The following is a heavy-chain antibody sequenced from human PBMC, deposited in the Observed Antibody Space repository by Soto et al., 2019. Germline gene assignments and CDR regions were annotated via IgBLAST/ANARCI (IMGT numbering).Heavy chain of an antibody. CDR1: GGSFSGYY. J-gene: IGHJ6*02. Sequence: SETLSLTCAVYGGSFSGYYWSWIRQPPGKGLEWIGEINHSGSTNYNPSLKSRVTISVDTSKNQFSLKLSSVTAADTAVYYCASRRRGHYYGSGSYYARGYYYYGMDVWGQGTTVTVSS. CDR2: INHSGST. CDR3: ASRRRGHYYGSGSYYARGYYYYGMDV. D-gene: IGHD3-10*01. V-gene: IGHV4-34*01.